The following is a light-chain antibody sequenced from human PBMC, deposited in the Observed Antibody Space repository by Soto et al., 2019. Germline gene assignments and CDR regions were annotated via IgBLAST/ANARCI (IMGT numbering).Light chain of an antibody. J-gene: IGKJ3*01. CDR2: AAS. V-gene: IGKV1-39*01. CDR3: QQSYTTLFT. CDR1: QSISNY. Sequence: DIQMTQSPSSLSASVGDRVTITCRASQSISNYLNWYQQKPGKAPKLLIYAASSLQSVVPSRFSGSGSGTYFTLTISSLQPEDFATYSCQQSYTTLFTFGPGTNVDI.